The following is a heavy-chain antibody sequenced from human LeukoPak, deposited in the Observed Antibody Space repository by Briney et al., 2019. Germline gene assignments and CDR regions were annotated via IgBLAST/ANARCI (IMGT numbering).Heavy chain of an antibody. D-gene: IGHD1-14*01. CDR2: IKDDGSEK. CDR3: ARARIDY. Sequence: GGSLRLSCVGSGFTFSSYWMTWVRQAPGKGLEWVANIKDDGSEKYSVDSVKGRFTTSRDNAKNLLYLQMSSLRAEDTAVYYCARARIDYWGQGTLVTVSS. CDR1: GFTFSSYW. V-gene: IGHV3-7*04. J-gene: IGHJ4*02.